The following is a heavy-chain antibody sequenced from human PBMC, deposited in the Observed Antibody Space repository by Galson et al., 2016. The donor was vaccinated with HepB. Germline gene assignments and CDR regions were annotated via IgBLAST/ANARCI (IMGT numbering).Heavy chain of an antibody. CDR2: IKSKADGGTA. CDR3: TTPRAYCNGDCYSDYYYYGVDV. V-gene: IGHV3-15*01. Sequence: GLEWVGRIKSKADGGTADNAAPVKGRFTISRDDSKNTFYLQMNSLKTEDTAVYYCTTPRAYCNGDCYSDYYYYGVDVWGQGTTVIVSS. J-gene: IGHJ6*02. D-gene: IGHD2-21*02.